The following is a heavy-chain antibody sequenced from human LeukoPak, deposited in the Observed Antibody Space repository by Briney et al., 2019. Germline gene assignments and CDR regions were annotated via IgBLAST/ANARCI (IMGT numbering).Heavy chain of an antibody. CDR3: ARTFDRGWHFDY. CDR2: MNPNSGNT. J-gene: IGHJ4*02. Sequence: ASVKVSCKASGYTFTSYDINWVRQATGQGLEWMGWMNPNSGNTGYAQKFQGRVTMTRNTSISTAYMELSSLRSEDTAVYYCARTFDRGWHFDYWGQGTLVTVSS. CDR1: GYTFTSYD. D-gene: IGHD6-19*01. V-gene: IGHV1-8*01.